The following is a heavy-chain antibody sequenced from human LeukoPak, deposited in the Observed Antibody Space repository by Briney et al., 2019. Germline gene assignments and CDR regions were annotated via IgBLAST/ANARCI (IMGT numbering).Heavy chain of an antibody. Sequence: SETLSLTCTVSGGSMTTHHWNWIRQTPGQGLEWIGYVFDSGRTKENPSLKSRVTLSADTSKNQLSLRLSSVTAADTAVYYCTTIKRGNIFGYFDFWGQGILVTVSS. V-gene: IGHV4-59*11. CDR2: VFDSGRT. CDR3: TTIKRGNIFGYFDF. J-gene: IGHJ4*02. D-gene: IGHD5-18*01. CDR1: GGSMTTHH.